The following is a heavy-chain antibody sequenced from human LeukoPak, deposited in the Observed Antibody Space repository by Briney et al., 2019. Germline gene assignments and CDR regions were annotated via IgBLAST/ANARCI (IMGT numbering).Heavy chain of an antibody. J-gene: IGHJ2*01. Sequence: GASVKVSCKASGGTFSSYAISWVRQAPGQGLEWMGGIIPIFGTANYAQKFQGRVTITADKSTSTAYMELSSLRSEDTAVYYCARSLPRDTISSWYFVLWGRGTLVTVSS. CDR1: GGTFSSYA. CDR3: ARSLPRDTISSWYFVL. CDR2: IIPIFGTA. V-gene: IGHV1-69*06. D-gene: IGHD5-24*01.